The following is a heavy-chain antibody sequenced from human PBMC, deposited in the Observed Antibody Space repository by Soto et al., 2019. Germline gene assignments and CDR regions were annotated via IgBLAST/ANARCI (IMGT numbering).Heavy chain of an antibody. CDR1: GGSISSSSYY. J-gene: IGHJ4*02. CDR3: ARERWELLLNYFDY. V-gene: IGHV4-39*07. D-gene: IGHD3-22*01. Sequence: SETLSLTCTVSGGSISSSSYYWGWLRQPPGKGLEWIGNIYYSGSTYYNPSLKSRVTISVDTSKNQFSLKLSSVTAADTAVYYCARERWELLLNYFDYWGQGTLVTVSS. CDR2: IYYSGST.